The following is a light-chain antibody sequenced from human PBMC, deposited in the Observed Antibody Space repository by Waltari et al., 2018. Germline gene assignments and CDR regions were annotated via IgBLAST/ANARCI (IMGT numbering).Light chain of an antibody. V-gene: IGKV3-20*01. Sequence: EIVLTQSPGTLSLSPGERATLSCRASQSVRNRLLAWYQPKPGQAPRLLIYGASSRAAGIPDRFSGSGSGTDFTLTISRLEPEDFAVYYCQQYTTSPYTFGQGTKVEIK. CDR3: QQYTTSPYT. CDR1: QSVRNRL. J-gene: IGKJ2*01. CDR2: GAS.